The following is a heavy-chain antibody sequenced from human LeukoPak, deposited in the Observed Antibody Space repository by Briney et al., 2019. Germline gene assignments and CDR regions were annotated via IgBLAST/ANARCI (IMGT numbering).Heavy chain of an antibody. D-gene: IGHD3-22*01. V-gene: IGHV4-38-2*02. CDR3: ARGASDSSGSHYYGGFYYFDS. Sequence: PSETLSLICCVSGSPINSGYYVGCLRQPPEKALEWIGSNDHSGSYFSPPSLKSRVTISLDSSKKNFFLEVSSVTAADTAVYYCARGASDSSGSHYYGGFYYFDSWGRGTLVSVSS. CDR2: NDHSGSY. J-gene: IGHJ4*02. CDR1: GSPINSGYY.